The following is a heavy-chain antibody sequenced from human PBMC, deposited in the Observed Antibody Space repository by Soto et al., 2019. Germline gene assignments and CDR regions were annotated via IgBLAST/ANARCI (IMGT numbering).Heavy chain of an antibody. CDR1: GGSFSGYY. CDR3: ARGVATVVTSYFDY. J-gene: IGHJ4*02. D-gene: IGHD5-12*01. Sequence: QVQLQQWGAGLLKPSETLSLTCAVYGGSFSGYYWSWIRQPPGTGLEWIGEINHSGSTNYNPSLKSRVTISVDTSKNQFSLKLSSVTAADTAVYYCARGVATVVTSYFDYWGQGTLVTVSS. V-gene: IGHV4-34*02. CDR2: INHSGST.